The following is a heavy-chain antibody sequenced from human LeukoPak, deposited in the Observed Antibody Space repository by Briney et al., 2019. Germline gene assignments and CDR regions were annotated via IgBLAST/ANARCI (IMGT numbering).Heavy chain of an antibody. Sequence: GGSLRLSCGASGFTFSSYWMHWVRQAPGKGLVWISRINSDESTTSYADSVKGRFTISRDNAKNTLYLQMNSLRAEDTAVYYCARDRDSSGWYEGFDYWGQGTLVTVSS. J-gene: IGHJ4*02. CDR3: ARDRDSSGWYEGFDY. CDR2: INSDESTT. CDR1: GFTFSSYW. V-gene: IGHV3-74*01. D-gene: IGHD6-19*01.